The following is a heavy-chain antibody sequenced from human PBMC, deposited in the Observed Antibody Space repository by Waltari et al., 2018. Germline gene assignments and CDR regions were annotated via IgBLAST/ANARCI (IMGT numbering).Heavy chain of an antibody. V-gene: IGHV1-2*06. CDR1: GYTFTGYY. Sequence: QVQLVQSGAEVKKPGASVMVSCKASGYTFTGYYMHWVRQAPGQGLEWMGRNNPNSGGTNSAQKFEGGVTMTRGTANSPAYMGLSRLGAHDTALYYCARDHPKADWYFELWGRGTLVTVAS. CDR3: ARDHPKADWYFEL. CDR2: NNPNSGGT. J-gene: IGHJ2*01.